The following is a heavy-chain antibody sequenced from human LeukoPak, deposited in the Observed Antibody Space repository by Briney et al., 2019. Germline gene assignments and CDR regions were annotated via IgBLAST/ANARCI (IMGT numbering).Heavy chain of an antibody. CDR3: ASVMTGTTYGMDV. V-gene: IGHV4-4*02. CDR1: GGSISSSNW. D-gene: IGHD1-7*01. CDR2: IYHSGST. J-gene: IGHJ6*02. Sequence: SGTLSLTCAVSGGSISSSNWWSWVRQPPGKGLEWIGEIYHSGSTNYNPSLKSRVTISVDTSKNQFSLKLSSVTAADTAVYYCASVMTGTTYGMDVWGQGTTVTVSS.